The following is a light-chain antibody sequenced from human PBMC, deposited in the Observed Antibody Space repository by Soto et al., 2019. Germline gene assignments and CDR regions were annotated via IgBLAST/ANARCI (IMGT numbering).Light chain of an antibody. J-gene: IGKJ2*01. CDR3: QQYDSYPYT. V-gene: IGKV1-5*03. Sequence: DIQMTQSPSTLSASVGDRVTITCRASQRISTYLAWYQLKPGKAPRLLIYKASSLESGVPSRFSGSGSGTEFTLTISSLQPDDFATYYYQQYDSYPYTFGQGTKLEIQ. CDR2: KAS. CDR1: QRISTY.